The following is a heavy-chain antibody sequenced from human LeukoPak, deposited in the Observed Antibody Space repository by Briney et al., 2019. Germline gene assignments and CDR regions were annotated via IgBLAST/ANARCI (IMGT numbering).Heavy chain of an antibody. CDR2: ISAYNGNT. J-gene: IGHJ4*02. D-gene: IGHD6-13*01. CDR1: GYTFTSYG. Sequence: ASVKVSCKASGYTFTSYGISWVRQAPGQGLEWMGWISAYNGNTNYAQKLQGRVTMTTDTSTSTAYMELRSLRSDDTAVYYCARGYDTLYRWSSSWYLFDYWGQGTLVTVSS. CDR3: ARGYDTLYRWSSSWYLFDY. V-gene: IGHV1-18*01.